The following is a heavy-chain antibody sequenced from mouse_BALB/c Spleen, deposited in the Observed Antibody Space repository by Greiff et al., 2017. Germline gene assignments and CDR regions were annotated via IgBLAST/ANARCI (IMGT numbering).Heavy chain of an antibody. CDR3: ARNIRYDANYAMDY. CDR2: ISSGSSTI. D-gene: IGHD2-14*01. CDR1: GFTFSSFG. Sequence: EVHLVESGGGLVQPGGSRKLSCAASGFTFSSFGMHWVRQAPEKGLEWVAYISSGSSTIYYADTVKGRFTISNDTPKNTLFLQMTSLRSEDTAMYYCARNIRYDANYAMDYWGQGTSVTVSS. J-gene: IGHJ4*01. V-gene: IGHV5-17*02.